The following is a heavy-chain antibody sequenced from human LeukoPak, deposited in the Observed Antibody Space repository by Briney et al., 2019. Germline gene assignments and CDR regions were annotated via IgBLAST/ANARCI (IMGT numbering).Heavy chain of an antibody. D-gene: IGHD4-17*01. V-gene: IGHV3-21*01. J-gene: IGHJ4*02. CDR1: GFTFSAHS. Sequence: GGSLRLSCAASGFTFSAHSMNWVRQAPGKGLEWVLSISSSSKYIYYADSVKGRFTISRDNTKNSLYLQMNSLRADDTAVFYCARDPDFYGANQYFDFWGQGTLVTVSS. CDR3: ARDPDFYGANQYFDF. CDR2: ISSSSKYI.